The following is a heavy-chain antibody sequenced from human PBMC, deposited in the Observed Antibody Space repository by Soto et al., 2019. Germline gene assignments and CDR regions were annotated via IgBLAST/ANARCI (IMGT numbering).Heavy chain of an antibody. CDR2: ISAYNGNT. CDR3: ARGEGYCISTSCYDYYYGMDV. CDR1: GYTFTSYG. V-gene: IGHV1-18*01. Sequence: GASVKVSCKASGYTFTSYGISWVRQAPGQGLEWMGWISAYNGNTNYAQKLQGRVTMTTDTSTSTAYMELRSLRSDDTAVYYCARGEGYCISTSCYDYYYGMDVWGQGTTVTVSS. J-gene: IGHJ6*02. D-gene: IGHD2-2*01.